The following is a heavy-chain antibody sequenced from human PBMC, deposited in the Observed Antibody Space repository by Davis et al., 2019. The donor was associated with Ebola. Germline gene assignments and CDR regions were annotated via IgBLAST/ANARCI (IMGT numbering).Heavy chain of an antibody. CDR3: AKDNRNIWSEV. CDR2: GTSADT. J-gene: IGHJ3*01. V-gene: IGHV3-23*01. CDR1: GFIFSTYV. Sequence: LSCSASGFIFSTYVMSWVRQAPGKGLEWVSTYGTSADTYYADSVKGRFTISRDNSKNTLYLQMNGLRVEDTAIYYCAKDNRNIWSEVWGQGTMVTVSS. D-gene: IGHD2/OR15-2a*01.